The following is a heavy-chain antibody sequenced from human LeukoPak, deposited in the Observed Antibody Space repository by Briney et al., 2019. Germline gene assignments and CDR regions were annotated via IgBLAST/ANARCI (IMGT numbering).Heavy chain of an antibody. Sequence: ASVKVSCKASGYTFTGYYMHWVRQAPGQGLEWMGWINPNSGGTNYAQKFQGRVTMSRDTSISTAYMELSRLRSDDTAVYYCASGITMVRGVISNWFDPWGQGTLVTVSS. CDR1: GYTFTGYY. J-gene: IGHJ5*02. CDR2: INPNSGGT. V-gene: IGHV1-2*02. D-gene: IGHD3-10*01. CDR3: ASGITMVRGVISNWFDP.